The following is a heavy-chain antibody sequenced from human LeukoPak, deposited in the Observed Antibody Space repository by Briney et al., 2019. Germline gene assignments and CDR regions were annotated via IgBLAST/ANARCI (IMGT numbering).Heavy chain of an antibody. CDR2: INPNSGGT. CDR1: GYTFTGYY. D-gene: IGHD3-22*01. CDR3: ARGPSTSPPHYYDSSGYKQTADY. J-gene: IGHJ4*02. Sequence: ASVKVSCKASGYTFTGYYMHWVRQAPGQGLEWMGWINPNSGGTNYAQKFQGRVTMTRGTSISTAYMELSRLRSDDTAVYYCARGPSTSPPHYYDSSGYKQTADYWGQGTLVTVSS. V-gene: IGHV1-2*02.